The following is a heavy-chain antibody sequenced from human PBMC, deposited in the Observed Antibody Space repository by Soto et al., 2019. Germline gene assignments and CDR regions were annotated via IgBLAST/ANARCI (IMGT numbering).Heavy chain of an antibody. D-gene: IGHD3-10*01. J-gene: IGHJ4*02. CDR2: ITRTDST. CDR1: GFTFSNYA. CDR3: AKGTYYYGSAPYYFDY. V-gene: IGHV3-23*01. Sequence: PGGSLRLSCTASGFTFSNYAMSWVRQAPGKGLEWVSAITRTDSTYYADSVKGRFTISRDNSRNTLYLQMNSLGAEDAALYYCAKGTYYYGSAPYYFDYWGQGTLVTVSS.